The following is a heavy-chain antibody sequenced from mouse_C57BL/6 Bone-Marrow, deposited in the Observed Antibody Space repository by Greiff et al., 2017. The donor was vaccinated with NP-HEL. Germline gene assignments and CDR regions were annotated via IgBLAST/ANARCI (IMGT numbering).Heavy chain of an antibody. J-gene: IGHJ1*03. CDR3: ARSSVTAPYWYFDV. D-gene: IGHD2-2*01. CDR1: GFTFTDYY. V-gene: IGHV7-3*01. Sequence: EVMLVESGGGLVQPGGSLSLSCAASGFTFTDYYMSWVRQPPGKALEWLGFIRNKANGYTTEYSASVKGRFTISRDNSQSILYLQMNALRAEDSATYYCARSSVTAPYWYFDVWGTGTTVTVSS. CDR2: IRNKANGYTT.